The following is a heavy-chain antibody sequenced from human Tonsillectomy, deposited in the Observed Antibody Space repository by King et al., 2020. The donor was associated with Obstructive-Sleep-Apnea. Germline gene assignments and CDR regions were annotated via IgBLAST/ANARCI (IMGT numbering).Heavy chain of an antibody. D-gene: IGHD3-10*01. CDR1: CGSISSSSYY. Sequence: LQLQESGPGLVKPSETLSLSCTVSCGSISSSSYYWGWIRQPPGNGLEWIGSIYYSGSTYYNPSLKSRVTISVDTSKNQFSLKLSSVTAADTAVYYCARDQFVVRGVIGYWGQGTLVTVSS. CDR2: IYYSGST. CDR3: ARDQFVVRGVIGY. V-gene: IGHV4-39*07. J-gene: IGHJ4*02.